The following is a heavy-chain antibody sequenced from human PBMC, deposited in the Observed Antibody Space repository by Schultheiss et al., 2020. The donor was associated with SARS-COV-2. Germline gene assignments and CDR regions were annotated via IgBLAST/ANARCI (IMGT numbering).Heavy chain of an antibody. D-gene: IGHD6-19*01. CDR1: GFTFSSYA. Sequence: GGSLRLSCAASGFTFSSYAMSWVRQAPGKGLEWVSVISGSGSTTYYADSVKGRFTISRDNSKNTLYLQMNSLRAEDTAVYYCARSIAVADDAFDIWGQGTMVTVSS. CDR3: ARSIAVADDAFDI. J-gene: IGHJ3*02. CDR2: ISGSGSTT. V-gene: IGHV3-23*01.